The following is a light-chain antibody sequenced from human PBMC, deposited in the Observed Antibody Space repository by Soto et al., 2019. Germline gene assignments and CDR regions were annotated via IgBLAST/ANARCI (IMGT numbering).Light chain of an antibody. V-gene: IGKV1-33*01. CDR1: QDISNY. CDR3: QQYDNLLIT. Sequence: DIQMTQSPSSLSASVGDRVTITCQASQDISNYLNWYQQKPGKAPKLLIYDASNLETGVPSRFSGSGSGTDFTFTISSLQPEDIATYYCQQYDNLLITFGPGTKWISN. J-gene: IGKJ3*01. CDR2: DAS.